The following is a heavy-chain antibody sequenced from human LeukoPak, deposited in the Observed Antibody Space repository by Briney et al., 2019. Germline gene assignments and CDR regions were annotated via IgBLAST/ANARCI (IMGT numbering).Heavy chain of an antibody. D-gene: IGHD4-23*01. Sequence: SETLSLTCSVSGGSIKNYYWSWIRQPPGKGLEWLGNIYFGGTTDYNSSLKSRLTISVDTFKNQLSMNLQSVTAADTATYYCARHRSDTGGKKGVNWFDPWGQGTLVTVSS. V-gene: IGHV4-59*01. CDR2: IYFGGTT. CDR1: GGSIKNYY. CDR3: ARHRSDTGGKKGVNWFDP. J-gene: IGHJ5*02.